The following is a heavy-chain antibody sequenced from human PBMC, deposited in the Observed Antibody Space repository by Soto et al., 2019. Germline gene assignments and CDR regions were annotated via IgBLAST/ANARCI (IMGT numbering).Heavy chain of an antibody. D-gene: IGHD1-26*01. J-gene: IGHJ4*02. CDR3: GRDRQLGA. CDR2: IGSSGAT. CDR1: GFAFSNYN. Sequence: GGSLRLSCAASGFAFSNYNMNWVRQAPGKGLEWISHIGSSGATFYADSVKGRFTISRDNAKNSLYLQMNSLRGEDTALYYCGRDRQLGAWGQGTLVTVSS. V-gene: IGHV3-48*01.